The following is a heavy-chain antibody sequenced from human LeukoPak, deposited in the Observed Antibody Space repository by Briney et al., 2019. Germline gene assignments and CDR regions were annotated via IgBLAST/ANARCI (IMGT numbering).Heavy chain of an antibody. D-gene: IGHD2-2*01. J-gene: IGHJ4*02. CDR2: IRGSGSGT. CDR1: GFTFSSYA. V-gene: IGHV3-23*01. Sequence: GGSLRLSCAASGFTFSSYAMTWVRQAPGKGLEWVSSIRGSGSGTDYADSVEGRFTISRDNSKNTLYLQMNSLRAEDTAVYYCARTSSWGYFDYWGQGTLATVSS. CDR3: ARTSSWGYFDY.